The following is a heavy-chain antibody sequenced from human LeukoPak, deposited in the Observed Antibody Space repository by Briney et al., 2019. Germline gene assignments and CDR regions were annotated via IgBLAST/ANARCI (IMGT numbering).Heavy chain of an antibody. CDR1: GDTFSNYD. CDR3: SLSAEKQLVYFDF. Sequence: SVKVSCKASGDTFSNYDVPWVRQAPGQGLEWMGRIIPVFDTAQYAQNFQGRVTMTTDESSSTAYMELYSLSSEDTAVYYFSLSAEKQLVYFDFWGQGPLVTVSS. D-gene: IGHD6-13*01. CDR2: IIPVFDTA. V-gene: IGHV1-69*05. J-gene: IGHJ4*02.